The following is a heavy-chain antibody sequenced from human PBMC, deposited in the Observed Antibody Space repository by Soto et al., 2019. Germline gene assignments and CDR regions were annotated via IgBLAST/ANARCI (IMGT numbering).Heavy chain of an antibody. V-gene: IGHV5-51*01. CDR2: IYPGDSDT. CDR3: ARRPDYYDSRLIDY. Sequence: GGSLRLSCKGSGYSFTSYWIGWVRQMPGKGLEWMGIIYPGDSDTRYSPSFQGQVTISADKSISTAYLQWSSLKASDTAMYYCARRPDYYDSRLIDYWGQGTLVTVSS. D-gene: IGHD3-22*01. J-gene: IGHJ4*02. CDR1: GYSFTSYW.